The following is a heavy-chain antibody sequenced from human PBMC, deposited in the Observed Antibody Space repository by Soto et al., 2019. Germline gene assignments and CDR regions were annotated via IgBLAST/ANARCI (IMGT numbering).Heavy chain of an antibody. CDR3: ARPNRYFFGKKGPFAWVGP. CDR2: IIPIFGTA. Sequence: QVQLVQSGAEVKKPGSSVKVSCKASGGTFSSYAISWVRQAPGQGLEWMGGIIPIFGTANYAQKFQGRVTITEDESTSTGYLELRRPRSEDQALYYFARPNRYFFGKKGPFAWVGPRGQGTLGTVPP. CDR1: GGTFSSYA. D-gene: IGHD3-9*01. J-gene: IGHJ5*02. V-gene: IGHV1-69*12.